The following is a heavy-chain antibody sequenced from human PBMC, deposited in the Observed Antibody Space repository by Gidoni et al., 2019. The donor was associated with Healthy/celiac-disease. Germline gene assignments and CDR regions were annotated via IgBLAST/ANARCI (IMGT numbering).Heavy chain of an antibody. CDR3: ARGDSSGDAFDI. V-gene: IGHV3-13*01. CDR2: SGTAGDT. Sequence: EVQLVESGGGLVQPGGSLRLSCAASGFTFSSYDMHWVRKATGKGLEWVSASGTAGDTYYPGSVKGRFTISRENAKNSLYLQMNSLRAGDTAVYYCARGDSSGDAFDIWGQGTMVTVSS. CDR1: GFTFSSYD. D-gene: IGHD3-22*01. J-gene: IGHJ3*02.